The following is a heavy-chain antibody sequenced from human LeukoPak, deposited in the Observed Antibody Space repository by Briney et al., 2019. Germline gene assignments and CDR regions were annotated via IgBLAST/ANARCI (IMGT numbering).Heavy chain of an antibody. D-gene: IGHD6-19*01. CDR1: GFSFNNYG. CDR3: AKDHPAVAGD. Sequence: GGSLRLSCAASGFSFNNYGIHWVRQAPGKGLEWVSYISSSSSTIYYADSVKGRFTISRDNAKNTLYLQMNSLRAEDTAVFYCAKDHPAVAGDWGQGTLVTVSS. J-gene: IGHJ4*02. CDR2: ISSSSSTI. V-gene: IGHV3-48*04.